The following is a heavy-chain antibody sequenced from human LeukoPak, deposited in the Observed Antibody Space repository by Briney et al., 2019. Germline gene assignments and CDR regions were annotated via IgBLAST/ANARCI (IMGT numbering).Heavy chain of an antibody. J-gene: IGHJ4*02. D-gene: IGHD2-2*01. V-gene: IGHV1-18*01. CDR1: GYTFTSYG. CDR2: ISAYNGNT. Sequence: ASVKVSCKASGYTFTSYGISWVRQAPGQGLEWMGWISAYNGNTDYAQKLQGRVTMTTDTSTSTAYMELRSLRSDDTAVYYCARDQGYCSSTSCYGNIDYWGQGTLVTVSS. CDR3: ARDQGYCSSTSCYGNIDY.